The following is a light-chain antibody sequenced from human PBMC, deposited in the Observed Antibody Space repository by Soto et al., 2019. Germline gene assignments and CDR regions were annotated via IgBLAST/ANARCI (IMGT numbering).Light chain of an antibody. J-gene: IGKJ1*01. CDR2: KAS. Sequence: SQMTQSSSPLSGAVGDKVTITWRASQTISSWLAWYQQKPGKATKLLIYKASTLKSGVPSRFSGSGSGTEFTLTIISLQPDDFATYYSPHQTSYWAAFGQGTKVEI. CDR1: QTISSW. V-gene: IGKV1-5*03. CDR3: PHQTSYWAA.